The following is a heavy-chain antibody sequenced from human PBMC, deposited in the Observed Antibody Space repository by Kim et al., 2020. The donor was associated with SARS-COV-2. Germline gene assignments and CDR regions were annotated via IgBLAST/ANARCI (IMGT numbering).Heavy chain of an antibody. CDR1: GYSFTSYW. CDR3: ARQGYYDSSGYYYSDY. D-gene: IGHD3-22*01. CDR2: IDPSDSYT. V-gene: IGHV5-10-1*01. J-gene: IGHJ4*02. Sequence: GESLKISCKGSGYSFTSYWISWVRQMPGKGLEWMGRIDPSDSYTNYSPSFQGHVTISADKSISTAYLQWRSLKASDTAMYYCARQGYYDSSGYYYSDYWGQGTLVTVSS.